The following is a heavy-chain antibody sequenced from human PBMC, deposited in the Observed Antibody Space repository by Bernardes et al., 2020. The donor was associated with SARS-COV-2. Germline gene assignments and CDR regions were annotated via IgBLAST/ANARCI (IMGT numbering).Heavy chain of an antibody. V-gene: IGHV4-59*08. D-gene: IGHD6-19*01. CDR2: IYNSGTT. J-gene: IGHJ4*02. CDR1: GGSINSYY. CDR3: AGLGRPRDNSGWYYFDF. Sequence: SETLSLTCTVSGGSINSYYWSWIRQPPGKGLEWIGNIYNSGTTNYNPSLKSRVSISGDTSKNQFSLKLSSVTAADTAVYYWAGLGRPRDNSGWYYFDFWGQGILVTVSS.